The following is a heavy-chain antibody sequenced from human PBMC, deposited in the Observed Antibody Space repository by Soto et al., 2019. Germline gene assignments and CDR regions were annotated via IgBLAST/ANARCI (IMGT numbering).Heavy chain of an antibody. Sequence: QVQLVQSGAELKRPGASVKVSCKASGYSFSTCGITWVRQAPGQGLEWMGWISGHDDKTKLAENFQGRVTMTTDTSTRAGYKEMRSLKSDDTAVYYCGGGGGGGISFSPHVWFPSDGIDIWGQGTMVTVSS. J-gene: IGHJ3*02. D-gene: IGHD3-16*02. CDR3: GGGGGGGISFSPHVWFPSDGIDI. CDR1: GYSFSTCG. V-gene: IGHV1-18*01. CDR2: ISGHDDKT.